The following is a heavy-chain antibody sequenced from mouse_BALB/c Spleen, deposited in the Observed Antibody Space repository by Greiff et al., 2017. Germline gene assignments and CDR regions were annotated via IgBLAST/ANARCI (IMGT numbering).Heavy chain of an antibody. Sequence: QVQLQQSGPELVKPGASVKISCKASGYAFSSSWMNWVKQRPGQGLEWIGRIYPGDGDTNYNGKFKGKATLTADKSSSTAYMQLSSLTSVDSAVYFCARYNYSPMDYWGQGTSVTVSS. CDR3: ARYNYSPMDY. D-gene: IGHD1-3*01. J-gene: IGHJ4*01. CDR2: IYPGDGDT. V-gene: IGHV1-82*01. CDR1: GYAFSSSW.